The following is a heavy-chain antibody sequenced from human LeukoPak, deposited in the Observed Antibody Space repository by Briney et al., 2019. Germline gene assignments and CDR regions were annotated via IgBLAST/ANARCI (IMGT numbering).Heavy chain of an antibody. CDR2: IYHSGST. CDR1: GGSGGSISSSNY. CDR3: ARVIGDYGGNSYYFDY. J-gene: IGHJ4*02. V-gene: IGHV4-4*02. D-gene: IGHD4-23*01. Sequence: SGTLSLTCAVSGGSGGSISSSNYWSWVRQPPGKGLEWIGEIYHSGSTNYNPSLKSRVTISVDTSKNQFSLKLSSVTAADTAVYYCARVIGDYGGNSYYFDYWGQGTLVTVSS.